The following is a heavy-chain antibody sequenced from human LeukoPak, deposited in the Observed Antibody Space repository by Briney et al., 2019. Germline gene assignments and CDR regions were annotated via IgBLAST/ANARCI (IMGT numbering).Heavy chain of an antibody. D-gene: IGHD3-10*01. Sequence: PSETLSLTCAVYGGSFSGYYWSWIRQPPGKGLEWIGEINHSGSTNYNPSLKSQVTISVDTSKNQFSLKLSSVTAADTAVYYCARFRYYYGSGSYYNDFDYWGQGTLVTVSS. CDR3: ARFRYYYGSGSYYNDFDY. V-gene: IGHV4-34*01. CDR2: INHSGST. CDR1: GGSFSGYY. J-gene: IGHJ4*02.